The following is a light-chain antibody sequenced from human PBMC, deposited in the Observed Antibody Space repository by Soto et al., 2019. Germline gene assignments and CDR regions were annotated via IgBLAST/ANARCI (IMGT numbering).Light chain of an antibody. Sequence: QSVLTQPASVSGSPGQSITISCTGTRRDVGGYNYVSWYQQHPGKAPKLMIYEVSNRPSGVSNRFSGSRSGNTASLTISGLQAEDEADYYCSSYTISSTWVFGGGTKLTVL. CDR1: RRDVGGYNY. J-gene: IGLJ3*02. CDR3: SSYTISSTWV. CDR2: EVS. V-gene: IGLV2-14*01.